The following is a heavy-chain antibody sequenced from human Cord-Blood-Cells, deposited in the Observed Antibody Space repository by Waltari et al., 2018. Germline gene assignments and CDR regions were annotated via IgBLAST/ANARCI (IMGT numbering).Heavy chain of an antibody. J-gene: IGHJ3*02. CDR2: INHSGST. Sequence: QVQLQQWGAGLLKPSEPLSLTCAVSGGSFSGYYWSWIRQPQGKGLEWIGEINHSGSTNYNPSLKSRVTISVDTSKNQFSLKLSSVTAADTAVYYCARGGGRRSGWYLRDDAFDIWGQGTMVTVSS. CDR3: ARGGGRRSGWYLRDDAFDI. V-gene: IGHV4-34*01. CDR1: GGSFSGYY. D-gene: IGHD6-19*01.